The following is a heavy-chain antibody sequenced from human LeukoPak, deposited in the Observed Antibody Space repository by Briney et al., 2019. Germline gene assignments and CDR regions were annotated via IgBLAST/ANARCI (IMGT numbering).Heavy chain of an antibody. V-gene: IGHV3-23*01. CDR3: ARTRPLDSSSWSHGDY. Sequence: GGSLRLSCAASGFTFSSYAMSWVRQAPGKGLEWVSAISGSGDSTYYGDSVKGRFTISRDNSKNTLYLQMNSLRAEDTAVYYCARTRPLDSSSWSHGDYWGQGTLVTVSS. CDR1: GFTFSSYA. J-gene: IGHJ4*02. CDR2: ISGSGDST. D-gene: IGHD6-13*01.